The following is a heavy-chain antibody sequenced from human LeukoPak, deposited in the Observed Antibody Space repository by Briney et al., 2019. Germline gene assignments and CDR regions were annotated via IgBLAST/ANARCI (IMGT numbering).Heavy chain of an antibody. CDR1: GGSISSGDFY. D-gene: IGHD6-13*01. CDR2: IYYRGNSGST. CDR3: ARRYSSSWNYFDY. V-gene: IGHV4-30-4*01. J-gene: IGHJ4*02. Sequence: SQTLSLTCTVSGGSISSGDFYWSWIRQPPGKGLEWIGYIYYRGNSGSTNYNPSLESRVTISVDTSKKQFSLKLSSVTAADTAVYYCARRYSSSWNYFDYWGQETLVTVSS.